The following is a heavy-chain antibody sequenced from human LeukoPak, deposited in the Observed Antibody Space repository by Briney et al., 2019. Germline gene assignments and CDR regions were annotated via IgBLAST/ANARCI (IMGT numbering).Heavy chain of an antibody. Sequence: PSETLSLTCTVSGGSISSYYWSWIRQPPGKGLEWIGYIYYSGSTNYNPSLKSRVTISVDMSKNQFSLKLSSVTAADTAVYYCARDGMANGFGYWGQGTLVTVSS. CDR2: IYYSGST. V-gene: IGHV4-59*01. CDR3: ARDGMANGFGY. CDR1: GGSISSYY. J-gene: IGHJ4*02. D-gene: IGHD5-24*01.